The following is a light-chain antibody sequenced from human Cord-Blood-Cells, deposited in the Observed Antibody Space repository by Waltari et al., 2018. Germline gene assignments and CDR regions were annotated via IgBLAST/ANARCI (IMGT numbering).Light chain of an antibody. J-gene: IGLJ3*02. CDR1: SPNIGNNY. V-gene: IGLV1-51*01. Sequence: QSVLTQPPSVSAAPGQKVTISSSGSSPNIGNNYVSWYQQLPGTAPKLLIYDNNKRPSGIPDRFSGSKSGTSATLGITGLQTGDEADYYCGTWDSSLSAGVFGGGTKLTVL. CDR2: DNN. CDR3: GTWDSSLSAGV.